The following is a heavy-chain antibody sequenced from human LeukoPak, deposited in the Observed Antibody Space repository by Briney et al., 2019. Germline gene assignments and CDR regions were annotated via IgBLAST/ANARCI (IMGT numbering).Heavy chain of an antibody. CDR1: GFTFGDYA. J-gene: IGHJ4*02. CDR3: TRQVQDYYDSSGYYFFDY. V-gene: IGHV3-49*04. CDR2: IRSKAYGGTT. D-gene: IGHD3-22*01. Sequence: GGSLRLSCTASGFTFGDYAMSWVRQAPGKGLEWVGFIRSKAYGGTTEYAASVKGRFTISRDDSKSIAYLQMNSLKTEDTAVYYCTRQVQDYYDSSGYYFFDYWGQGTLVTVSS.